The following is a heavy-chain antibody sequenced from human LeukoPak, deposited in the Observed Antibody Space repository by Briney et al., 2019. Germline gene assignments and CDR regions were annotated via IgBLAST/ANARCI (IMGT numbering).Heavy chain of an antibody. CDR3: ARGGSSGWTKPYFFDS. V-gene: IGHV3-74*01. D-gene: IGHD6-19*01. CDR2: MNSDGSGT. CDR1: GYTFSTYW. Sequence: GGSLRLSCAASGYTFSTYWMHWVRQAPGKGLVYVSRMNSDGSGTGYADSVEGRFTISRDNAKNTLYLQMTSLRAEDTAVYYCARGGSSGWTKPYFFDSWGQGTLVTVSS. J-gene: IGHJ4*02.